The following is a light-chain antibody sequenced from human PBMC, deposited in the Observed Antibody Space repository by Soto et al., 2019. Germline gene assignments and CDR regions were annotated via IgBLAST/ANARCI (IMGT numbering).Light chain of an antibody. J-gene: IGKJ2*01. CDR3: QQFNNLPYT. CDR2: DVS. V-gene: IGKV1-33*01. Sequence: DIQMTQSPSSLSASVGDRVTISCQASQDITTFLNWYQQKPWKASRLLICDVSNLETGVPSRFSGSGSGTDFSLTITSLQPEDIATYYCQQFNNLPYTFSQGTKLEIK. CDR1: QDITTF.